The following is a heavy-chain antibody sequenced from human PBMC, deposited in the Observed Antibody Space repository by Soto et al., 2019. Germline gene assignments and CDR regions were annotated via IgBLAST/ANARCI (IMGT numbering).Heavy chain of an antibody. CDR2: ISGSGGST. Sequence: EVQLLESGGGLVQPGGSLRLSCAASGFTFSSYAMSWVRQAPGKGLEWVSAISGSGGSTYYADSVKGRLTISRDNPKNTLYQQMNSLRAEDTAVYYCAKGSGYCSSTSCYLEYYYYYMDVWGKGTTVTVSS. J-gene: IGHJ6*03. CDR1: GFTFSSYA. V-gene: IGHV3-23*01. D-gene: IGHD2-2*01. CDR3: AKGSGYCSSTSCYLEYYYYYMDV.